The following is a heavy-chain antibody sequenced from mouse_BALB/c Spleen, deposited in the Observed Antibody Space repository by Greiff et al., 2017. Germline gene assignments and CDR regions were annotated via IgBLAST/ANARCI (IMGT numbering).Heavy chain of an antibody. V-gene: IGHV5-4*02. CDR1: GFTFSDYY. J-gene: IGHJ3*01. CDR2: ISDGGSYT. Sequence: EVMLVESGGGLVKPGGSLKLSCAASGFTFSDYYMYWVRQTPEKRLEWVATISDGGSYTYYPDSVKGRFTISRDNAKNNLYLQMSSLKSEDTAMYYCARDHEYGNYGWFAYWGQGTLVTVSA. CDR3: ARDHEYGNYGWFAY. D-gene: IGHD2-10*02.